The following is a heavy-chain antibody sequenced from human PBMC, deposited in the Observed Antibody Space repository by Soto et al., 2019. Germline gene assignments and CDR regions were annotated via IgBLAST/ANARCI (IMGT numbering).Heavy chain of an antibody. CDR2: ISYDGSNK. Sequence: PGGSLRLSCAASGFTFSSYGMHWVRQAPGKGLEWVAVISYDGSNKYYADSVKGRFTISRDNSKNTLYLQMNSLRAEDTAVYYCAKSVYDSSGYYLGYFDYWGQGTLVTV. V-gene: IGHV3-30*18. J-gene: IGHJ4*02. CDR1: GFTFSSYG. D-gene: IGHD3-22*01. CDR3: AKSVYDSSGYYLGYFDY.